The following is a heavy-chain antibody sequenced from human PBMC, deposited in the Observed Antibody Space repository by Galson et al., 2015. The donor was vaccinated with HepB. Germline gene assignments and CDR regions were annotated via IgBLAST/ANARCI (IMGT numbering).Heavy chain of an antibody. CDR3: GPYSQTGGVDY. CDR1: GFTVSSNY. Sequence: SLRLSCAASGFTVSSNYMSWVRQAPGKGLEWVSVIYSGGSTYYADSVKGRFTISRDNSKNTLYLQMNSLRAEDTAVYYCGPYSQTGGVDYWGQGTLVTVSS. V-gene: IGHV3-53*01. CDR2: IYSGGST. J-gene: IGHJ4*02. D-gene: IGHD4-11*01.